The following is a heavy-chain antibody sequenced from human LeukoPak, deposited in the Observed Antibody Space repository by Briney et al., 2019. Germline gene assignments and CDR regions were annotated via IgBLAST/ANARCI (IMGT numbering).Heavy chain of an antibody. Sequence: PGRSLRLSCAASGFTFDDYAMHWVRQAPGKGLEWVSAISGSGGSTYYADSVKGRFTISRDNSKNTLYLQMNSLRAEDTAVYYCAKESLRNDYWGQGTLVTVSS. CDR3: AKESLRNDY. CDR1: GFTFDDYA. CDR2: ISGSGGST. D-gene: IGHD3-16*02. V-gene: IGHV3-23*01. J-gene: IGHJ4*02.